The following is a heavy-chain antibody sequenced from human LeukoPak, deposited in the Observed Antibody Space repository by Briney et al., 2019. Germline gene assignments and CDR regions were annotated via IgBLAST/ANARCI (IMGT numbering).Heavy chain of an antibody. CDR1: GCSISSGY. D-gene: IGHD3-22*01. Sequence: ETLSLTCTVSGCSISSGYFWAWIRQPPGKGLEWVSVVYSGGNTYYADSVKGRFTISIDNSKNTLYLQMNSLRAEDSAVYYCARGVANYYDSSGYQNWGQGTLVTVSS. V-gene: IGHV3-53*01. J-gene: IGHJ4*02. CDR3: ARGVANYYDSSGYQN. CDR2: VYSGGNT.